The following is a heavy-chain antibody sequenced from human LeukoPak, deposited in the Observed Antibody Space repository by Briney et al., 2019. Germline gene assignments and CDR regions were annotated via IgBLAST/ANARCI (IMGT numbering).Heavy chain of an antibody. J-gene: IGHJ5*02. D-gene: IGHD3-3*01. CDR3: ARRTIPRANWFDP. CDR2: INHSGST. V-gene: IGHV4-34*01. Sequence: PSETLSLTCAVYGGSFSGYYWSWIRQPPGKGLEWIGEINHSGSTNYNPSLKSRVTISVDTSKNQFSLKLSSVTAADTAVYYCARRTIPRANWFDPWGQGTLVTVSS. CDR1: GGSFSGYY.